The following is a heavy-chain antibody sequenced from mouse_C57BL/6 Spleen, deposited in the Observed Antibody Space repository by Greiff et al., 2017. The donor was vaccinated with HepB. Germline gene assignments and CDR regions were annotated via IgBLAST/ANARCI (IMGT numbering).Heavy chain of an antibody. Sequence: DVQLVESGGGLVQPGGSLSLSCAASGFTFTDYYMSWVRQPPGKALEWLGFIRNKANGYTTEYSASVKGRFTISRDNSQSILYLQMNALRAEDSATYYCARYSGNFDYWGQGTTLTVSS. CDR1: GFTFTDYY. D-gene: IGHD1-1*01. J-gene: IGHJ2*01. V-gene: IGHV7-3*01. CDR2: IRNKANGYTT. CDR3: ARYSGNFDY.